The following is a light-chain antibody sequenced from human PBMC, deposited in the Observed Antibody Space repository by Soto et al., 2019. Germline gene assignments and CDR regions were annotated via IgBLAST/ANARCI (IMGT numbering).Light chain of an antibody. CDR3: QQRSNSWT. CDR1: QSVSSY. CDR2: DAS. Sequence: EIVLTQSPATLSLSPGERATLSCRASQSVSSYLAWYRQKPGQAPRLLIYDASNRATGIPARFSGSGSGTDFTLTISSLEPEDFAVYYCQQRSNSWTFGQGTKVDIK. V-gene: IGKV3-11*01. J-gene: IGKJ1*01.